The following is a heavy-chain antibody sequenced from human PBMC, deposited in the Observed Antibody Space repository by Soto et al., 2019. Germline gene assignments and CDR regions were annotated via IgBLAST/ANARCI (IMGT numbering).Heavy chain of an antibody. CDR1: GFTFSSYW. D-gene: IGHD6-6*01. J-gene: IGHJ6*02. V-gene: IGHV3-7*03. CDR2: IKQDGSEK. Sequence: EVQLVESGGGLVQPGGSLRLSCAASGFTFSSYWMSWVRQAPGKGLEWVANIKQDGSEKYYVDSVKGRFTISRDNATNSLYLQIKSLRAEDTAVYYCQSGAARTGAWYYYYGMDVWGQGTTVTVSS. CDR3: QSGAARTGAWYYYYGMDV.